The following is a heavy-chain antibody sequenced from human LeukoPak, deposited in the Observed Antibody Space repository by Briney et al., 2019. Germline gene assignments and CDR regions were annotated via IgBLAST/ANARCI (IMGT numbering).Heavy chain of an antibody. D-gene: IGHD2-2*01. Sequence: ASVKVSCKASGYTFTSYAMHWVRQAPGQRLEWMGWINAGNGNTKYSQKFQGRVTITTDTSTSTAYMELRSLRSDDTAVYYCARDCSSTSCPTLGDYWGQGTLVTVSS. CDR2: INAGNGNT. V-gene: IGHV1-3*01. CDR1: GYTFTSYA. CDR3: ARDCSSTSCPTLGDY. J-gene: IGHJ4*02.